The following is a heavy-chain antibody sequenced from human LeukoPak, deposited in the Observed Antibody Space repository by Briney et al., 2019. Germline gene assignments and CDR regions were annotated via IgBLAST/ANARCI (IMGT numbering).Heavy chain of an antibody. CDR1: GFTFSSYG. V-gene: IGHV3-30*18. Sequence: GRSLRLSCAASGFTFSSYGMHWVRQAPGKGLEWVAVISYDGSNKYYADSVKGRFTISRDNSKNTLYLQMNSLRAEDTAVYYCAKDLYDSSGYYYRSPPDYWGQGTLVTVSS. D-gene: IGHD3-22*01. CDR2: ISYDGSNK. J-gene: IGHJ4*02. CDR3: AKDLYDSSGYYYRSPPDY.